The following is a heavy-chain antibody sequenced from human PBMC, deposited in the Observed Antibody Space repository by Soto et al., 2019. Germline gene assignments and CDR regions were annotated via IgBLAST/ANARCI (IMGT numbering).Heavy chain of an antibody. V-gene: IGHV3-48*03. D-gene: IGHD3-22*01. J-gene: IGHJ6*02. Sequence: GGSLRLSCAASGFTFSTFEMNWVRQAPGKGLEWISYISGSGTTIHYADSVKGRFTISRDNAKNSLFLHMNRLRAEDTAVYYCARGGSRLTMIDFMDIWGQGTTVTVS. CDR2: ISGSGTTI. CDR1: GFTFSTFE. CDR3: ARGGSRLTMIDFMDI.